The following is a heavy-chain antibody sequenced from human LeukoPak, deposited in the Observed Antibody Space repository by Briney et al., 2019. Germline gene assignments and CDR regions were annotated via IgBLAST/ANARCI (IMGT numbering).Heavy chain of an antibody. J-gene: IGHJ3*02. V-gene: IGHV4-59*08. CDR3: ARHRTSALYGAFDI. Sequence: PETLSLTCTVSGGSISDYYWSWIRQPPGKGLEWIGYISYSGSTNYSPSLKSRVTISVDTSNNQFSLNLSSVTAADTAVYSCARHRTSALYGAFDIWGQGTMVTVSS. D-gene: IGHD2-8*01. CDR2: ISYSGST. CDR1: GGSISDYY.